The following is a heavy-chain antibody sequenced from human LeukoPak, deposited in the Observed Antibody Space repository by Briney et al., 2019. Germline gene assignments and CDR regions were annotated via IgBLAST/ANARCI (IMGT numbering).Heavy chain of an antibody. D-gene: IGHD1-1*01. CDR1: GYSFTSYW. CDR2: IYPGDSDT. Sequence: GESLKISCKGSGYSFTSYWVGWVRQMPGKGLEWMGIIYPGDSDTGYSPSFQGQVTISADKSISTAYLQWSSLKASDTAMYYCARGRGLERPYYYYYMDVWGKGTTVTVSS. J-gene: IGHJ6*03. CDR3: ARGRGLERPYYYYYMDV. V-gene: IGHV5-51*01.